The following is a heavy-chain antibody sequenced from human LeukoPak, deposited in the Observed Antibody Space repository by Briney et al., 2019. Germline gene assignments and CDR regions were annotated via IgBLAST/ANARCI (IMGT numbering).Heavy chain of an antibody. Sequence: PGGSLRLPCAASGFTFSSYAMHWVRQAPGKGLEWVAVISYDGSNKYYADSVKGRFTISRDNSKNTLYLQVNSLRAEDTAVYYCAQGTTISWPTGDYWGQGILVTVSS. CDR2: ISYDGSNK. V-gene: IGHV3-30*04. D-gene: IGHD1-7*01. CDR1: GFTFSSYA. J-gene: IGHJ4*02. CDR3: AQGTTISWPTGDY.